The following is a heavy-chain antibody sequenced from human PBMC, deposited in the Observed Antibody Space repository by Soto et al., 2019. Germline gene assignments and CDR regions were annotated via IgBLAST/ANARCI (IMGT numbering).Heavy chain of an antibody. J-gene: IGHJ4*02. D-gene: IGHD2-15*01. Sequence: EVQLVESGGGLVKPGGSLRLSCAASGFTFSSYSMNWVRQAPGKGLEWVSSISGSSSYIYYADSEKGRFTISRDNAKNSVYLQMNSLRSEDTAVYYCARGLGYCSGGICYSGSVDYWGQGTLVTVSS. CDR2: ISGSSSYI. CDR1: GFTFSSYS. CDR3: ARGLGYCSGGICYSGSVDY. V-gene: IGHV3-21*01.